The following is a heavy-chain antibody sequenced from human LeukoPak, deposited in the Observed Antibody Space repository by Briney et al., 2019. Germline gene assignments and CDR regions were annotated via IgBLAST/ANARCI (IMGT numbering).Heavy chain of an antibody. J-gene: IGHJ4*02. CDR3: ARSWYSSGSRYFDY. Sequence: GESLKISCKGSGYSFTSYWIGWVRQMPGKGLEWMGTIYPGDSDTRYSLSFQGQVTISADKSISTAYLQWSSLKASDTAMYYCARSWYSSGSRYFDYWGQGTLVTVSS. CDR2: IYPGDSDT. V-gene: IGHV5-51*01. D-gene: IGHD6-19*01. CDR1: GYSFTSYW.